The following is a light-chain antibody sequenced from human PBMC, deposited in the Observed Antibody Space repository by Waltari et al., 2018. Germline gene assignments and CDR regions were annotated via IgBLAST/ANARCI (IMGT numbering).Light chain of an antibody. J-gene: IGLJ3*02. CDR3: CSYGGASLRV. CDR1: TSDIGSYNL. Sequence: QSALTQPASVSGSPGQSITISCTRPTSDIGSYNLLSWYQQHPGEVPKLIIYEVNKRPSGVSNRFSGSESGNTASLTISGLQPEDEADYYCCSYGGASLRVFGGGTKVTVL. V-gene: IGLV2-23*02. CDR2: EVN.